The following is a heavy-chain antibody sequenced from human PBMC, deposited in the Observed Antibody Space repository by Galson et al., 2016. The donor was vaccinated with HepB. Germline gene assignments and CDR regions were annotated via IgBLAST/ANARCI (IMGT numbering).Heavy chain of an antibody. CDR3: ARATRRLWEILEY. CDR1: GFTFSDYS. CDR2: IGTTSKTI. D-gene: IGHD1-1*01. V-gene: IGHV3-11*01. J-gene: IGHJ4*02. Sequence: SLRLSCAASGFTFSDYSMSWIRRAPGKGLEWVAFIGTTSKTIYYPDSVRGRFALSRDNAKNSLSLQMDSLRADDTAVYYCARATRRLWEILEYWGQGTLVTVSS.